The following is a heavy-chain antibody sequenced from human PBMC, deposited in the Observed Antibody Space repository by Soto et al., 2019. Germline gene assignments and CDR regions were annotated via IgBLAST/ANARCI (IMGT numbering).Heavy chain of an antibody. Sequence: ASVKVSCKASGYTFTSYGISWVRQAPGQGLEWMGWISAYNGNTNYAHKLQGRVTMTTDTSTSTAYMELRSVRSDDTAVYYCARVLGVYSSGWDYFDYWGQGTLVTVSS. V-gene: IGHV1-18*01. CDR1: GYTFTSYG. CDR3: ARVLGVYSSGWDYFDY. D-gene: IGHD6-19*01. CDR2: ISAYNGNT. J-gene: IGHJ4*02.